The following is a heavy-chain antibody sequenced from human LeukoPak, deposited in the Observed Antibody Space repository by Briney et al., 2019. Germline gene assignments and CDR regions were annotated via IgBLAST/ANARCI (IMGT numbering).Heavy chain of an antibody. CDR2: ISAYNGHT. D-gene: IGHD3-22*01. Sequence: SVKVSYKPSGYTLIRYIISWVQQAPGQGRKGMGWISAYNGHTNYAQKLQGRVTMTTDTSTSTAYMELSSLRSEDTAVYYCARDEMSESPYYYDSSGYYHYGDYDYWGQGTLVSVSS. CDR3: ARDEMSESPYYYDSSGYYHYGDYDY. J-gene: IGHJ4*02. V-gene: IGHV1-18*01. CDR1: GYTLIRYI.